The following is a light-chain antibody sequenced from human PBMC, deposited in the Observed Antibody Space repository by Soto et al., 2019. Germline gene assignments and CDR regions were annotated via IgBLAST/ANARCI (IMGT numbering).Light chain of an antibody. J-gene: IGKJ3*01. CDR2: GAS. CDR1: QSIGSN. Sequence: EIVMTQSPATLSVSPGERATLSCRASQSIGSNLAWYQQIPGQAPRLLIYGASTRATGIPARFSGSGSGTEFTLTISSLQSEDFAVYYCQQYDNWLRTFGPGTKVNIK. V-gene: IGKV3-15*01. CDR3: QQYDNWLRT.